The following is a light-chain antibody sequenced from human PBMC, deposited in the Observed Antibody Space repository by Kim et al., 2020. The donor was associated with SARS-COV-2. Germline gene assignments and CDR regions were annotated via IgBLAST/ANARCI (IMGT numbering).Light chain of an antibody. Sequence: SLPEERAHLACRASESVRSSFLAWYAQTPGQAPRLLICGASSRATGIPDRFSGSGSGTDFTLTISRLEREDCELYYCQQYGSSRYTLGQGTRLE. J-gene: IGKJ2*01. V-gene: IGKV3-20*01. CDR2: GAS. CDR1: ESVRSSF. CDR3: QQYGSSRYT.